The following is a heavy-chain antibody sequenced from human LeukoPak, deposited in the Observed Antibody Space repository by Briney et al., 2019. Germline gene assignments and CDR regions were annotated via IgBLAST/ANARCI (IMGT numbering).Heavy chain of an antibody. Sequence: GGSLRLSCAASGFTVSSNYMSWVRQAPGKGLEWVSVIYSGGSTYYADSVKGRFTISRDNSKNTLYLQMNSLRAEDTAVYYCARVYGSGSYSNYFDYWGQGTLVTVSS. D-gene: IGHD3-10*01. CDR3: ARVYGSGSYSNYFDY. CDR2: IYSGGST. V-gene: IGHV3-66*01. CDR1: GFTVSSNY. J-gene: IGHJ4*02.